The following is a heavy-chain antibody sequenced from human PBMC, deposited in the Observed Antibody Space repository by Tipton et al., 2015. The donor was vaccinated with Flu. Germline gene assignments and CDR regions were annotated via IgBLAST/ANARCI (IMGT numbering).Heavy chain of an antibody. V-gene: IGHV3-30*18. Sequence: SLRLSCAASGFTFSSYGMHRVRQTPGKGLEWVAVISYDGSNKYYADSVKGRFTISRDNSKNTLYLQMNSLRAEDTAVYYCAKGVFWGDLTYFDYWGQGTLVTVSS. CDR3: AKGVFWGDLTYFDY. CDR1: GFTFSSYG. J-gene: IGHJ4*02. CDR2: ISYDGSNK. D-gene: IGHD2-21*02.